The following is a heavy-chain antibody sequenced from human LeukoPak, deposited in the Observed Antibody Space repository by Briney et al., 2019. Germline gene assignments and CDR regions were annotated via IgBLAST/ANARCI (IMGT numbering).Heavy chain of an antibody. CDR1: GYSFTSYW. CDR3: ARLWPEDDCGGNSFRGMDV. CDR2: IYPGDSDT. V-gene: IGHV5-51*01. Sequence: GESLRISCKGSGYSFTSYWISWVRQMPGKGLEWMGIIYPGDSDTRYSPSFQGQVTISADKSISTAYLQWSSLKASDTAMYYCARLWPEDDCGGNSFRGMDVWGQGTTVTVSS. D-gene: IGHD4-23*01. J-gene: IGHJ6*02.